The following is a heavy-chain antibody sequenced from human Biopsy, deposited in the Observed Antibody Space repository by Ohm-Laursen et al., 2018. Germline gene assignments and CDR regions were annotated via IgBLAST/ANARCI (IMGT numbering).Heavy chain of an antibody. D-gene: IGHD3-22*01. CDR3: TRGGYYYDSLAYYYWFDP. J-gene: IGHJ5*02. CDR1: GYTFTGYH. Sequence: ASVKVSCKASGYTFTGYHVHWVRQAPGQGLEWMGWINAKTGDTNYAQKFQGRVTMTRDTSISMACVDLSSLRSDDTAVYYCTRGGYYYDSLAYYYWFDPWGQGTLVTVSS. CDR2: INAKTGDT. V-gene: IGHV1-2*02.